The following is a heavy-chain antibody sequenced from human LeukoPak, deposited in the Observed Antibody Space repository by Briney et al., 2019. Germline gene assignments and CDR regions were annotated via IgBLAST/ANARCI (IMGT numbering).Heavy chain of an antibody. CDR1: GYTSTSYA. CDR3: ARDQGGYIYKGIDY. Sequence: ASVKASCQASGYTSTSYAMNCVRQAPGHGLEWMGWINTNTGNPTYAQGFTGPFVFSLDTSISTACVRISSIKAEDTAVYYCARDQGGYIYKGIDYAGQGTLVTVSS. J-gene: IGHJ4*02. D-gene: IGHD5-24*01. CDR2: INTNTGNP. V-gene: IGHV7-4-1*02.